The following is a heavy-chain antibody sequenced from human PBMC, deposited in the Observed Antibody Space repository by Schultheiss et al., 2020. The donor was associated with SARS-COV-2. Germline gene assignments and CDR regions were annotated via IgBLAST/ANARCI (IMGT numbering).Heavy chain of an antibody. CDR3: ARGVLACSGGSCYSEPFDY. Sequence: SETLSLTCTVSGGSISSSSYYWGWIRQPPGKGLEWIGSIYYSGSTYYNPSLKSRVTISVDTSKNQFSLKLSSVTAADTAVYYCARGVLACSGGSCYSEPFDYWGQGTLVTVSS. CDR1: GGSISSSSYY. D-gene: IGHD2-15*01. V-gene: IGHV4-39*07. CDR2: IYYSGST. J-gene: IGHJ4*02.